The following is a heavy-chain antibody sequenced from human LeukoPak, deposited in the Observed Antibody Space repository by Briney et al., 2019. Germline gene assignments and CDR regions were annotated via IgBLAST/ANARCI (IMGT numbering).Heavy chain of an antibody. CDR2: IYSGGST. V-gene: IGHV3-53*05. CDR3: ARGWLGIVVVTAIPWYFDY. D-gene: IGHD2-21*02. Sequence: GGSLRLSCAASGFTVSSNYMSWVRQAPGKGLEWVSVIYSGGSTYYADSVKGRFTISRDNSKNTLYLQMNSLGAEDTAVYYCARGWLGIVVVTAIPWYFDYWGQGTLVTVSS. J-gene: IGHJ4*02. CDR1: GFTVSSNY.